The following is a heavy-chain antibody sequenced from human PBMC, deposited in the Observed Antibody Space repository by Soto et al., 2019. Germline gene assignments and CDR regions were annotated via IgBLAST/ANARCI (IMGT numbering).Heavy chain of an antibody. V-gene: IGHV3-30-3*01. CDR1: GFTFSSYA. J-gene: IGHJ4*02. D-gene: IGHD3-16*02. Sequence: QVQLVESGGGVVQPGRSLRLSCAASGFTFSSYAMHWVRQAPGKGLEWVAVISYDGSNKYYADSVKGRFTISIDNSKNTLYLQMNSLRAEDTVVYYCARGAFGGVIVFFDYWGQGTLVTVSS. CDR2: ISYDGSNK. CDR3: ARGAFGGVIVFFDY.